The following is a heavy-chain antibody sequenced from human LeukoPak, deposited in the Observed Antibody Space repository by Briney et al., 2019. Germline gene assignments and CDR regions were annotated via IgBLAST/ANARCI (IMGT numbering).Heavy chain of an antibody. Sequence: GASVKVSCKASGYTFPSYFMHWVRQAPGQGLEWMGIINPTGGSTTYAQKFQGRVTMTTDTSTSTAYMELRSLRSDDTAVYYCARAPLITIFGVVTPLMYYYGMDVWGQGTTVTVSS. V-gene: IGHV1-46*01. D-gene: IGHD3-3*01. CDR1: GYTFPSYF. CDR2: INPTGGST. J-gene: IGHJ6*02. CDR3: ARAPLITIFGVVTPLMYYYGMDV.